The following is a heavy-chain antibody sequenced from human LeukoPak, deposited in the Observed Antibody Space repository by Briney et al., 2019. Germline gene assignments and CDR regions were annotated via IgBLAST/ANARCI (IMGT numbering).Heavy chain of an antibody. J-gene: IGHJ4*02. V-gene: IGHV3-23*01. CDR3: AKSQGNNNYYHFDY. CDR1: GFTFSNYA. CDR2: ISGSGNT. D-gene: IGHD1-1*01. Sequence: GGSLRLSCAASGFTFSNYATSWVRRSPGKGLEWVSAISGSGNTYHSDSVRGRFTISRDNSKNTLWLQMNSLRAEDTALYYCAKSQGNNNYYHFDYWGQGTLVTVSS.